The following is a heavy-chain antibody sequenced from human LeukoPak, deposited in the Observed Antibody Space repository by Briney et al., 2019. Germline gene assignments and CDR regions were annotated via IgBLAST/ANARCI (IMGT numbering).Heavy chain of an antibody. J-gene: IGHJ3*02. CDR3: AITCSSTSCGAFDI. CDR2: MNPNSGNT. D-gene: IGHD2-2*01. Sequence: ASVKVSCKASGYTFTSYDINWVRQATGQGLEWMGWMNPNSGNTGYAQKFQGRVTITRNTSISTAYMELSSLRSEDTAVYYCAITCSSTSCGAFDIWGQGTMVTVSS. CDR1: GYTFTSYD. V-gene: IGHV1-8*03.